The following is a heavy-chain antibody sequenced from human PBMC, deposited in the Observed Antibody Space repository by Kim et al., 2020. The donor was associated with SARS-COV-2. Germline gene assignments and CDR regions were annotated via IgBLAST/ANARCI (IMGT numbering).Heavy chain of an antibody. Sequence: GGSLRLSCAASGFTFSNYWMSWVRQAPGKGLEWVANIKHDGSEKYYVDSVKGRFTISRDNAKQSLYLQMNSLRAEDTAVYYCAKSWYLHFSGSSSEDRDYWGQGALVTVSS. CDR1: GFTFSNYW. CDR2: IKHDGSEK. J-gene: IGHJ4*02. CDR3: AKSWYLHFSGSSSEDRDY. V-gene: IGHV3-7*03. D-gene: IGHD3-22*01.